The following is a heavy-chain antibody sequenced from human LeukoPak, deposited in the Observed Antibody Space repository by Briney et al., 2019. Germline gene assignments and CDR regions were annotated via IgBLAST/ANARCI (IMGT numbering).Heavy chain of an antibody. Sequence: GGSLRLSCAASGFTFTNAWMSWVRQAPGKGLEWVANIKQDGSEKYYVDSVKGRFTISRDNAKNSLYLQMNSLRAEDTAVYYCAREVAVAGPFDYWGQGTLVTVSS. CDR1: GFTFTNAW. V-gene: IGHV3-7*03. D-gene: IGHD6-19*01. CDR2: IKQDGSEK. CDR3: AREVAVAGPFDY. J-gene: IGHJ4*02.